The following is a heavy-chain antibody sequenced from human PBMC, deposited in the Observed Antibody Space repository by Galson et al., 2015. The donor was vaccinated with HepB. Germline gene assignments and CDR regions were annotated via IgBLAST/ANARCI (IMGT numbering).Heavy chain of an antibody. Sequence: SVKVSCKASGGTFSSYAISWVRQAPGQGLEWMGGIIPIFGTANYAQKFQGRVTITADESTSTAYMELSSLRSEDTAVYYCAYRGSGSKRGRFDPWGQGTLVTVSS. CDR2: IIPIFGTA. V-gene: IGHV1-69*13. J-gene: IGHJ5*02. CDR3: AYRGSGSKRGRFDP. D-gene: IGHD1-26*01. CDR1: GGTFSSYA.